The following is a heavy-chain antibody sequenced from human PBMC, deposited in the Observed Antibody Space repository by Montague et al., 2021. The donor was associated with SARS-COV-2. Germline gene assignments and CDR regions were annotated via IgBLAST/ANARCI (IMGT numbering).Heavy chain of an antibody. V-gene: IGHV4-31*03. D-gene: IGHD3-10*01. CDR2: IYGSGST. J-gene: IGHJ4*02. CDR3: ARGMIRGVTTPFDY. Sequence: TLSLTCNVSGASLSSGGNYWTWIRQHPGKGLEWIGYIYGSGSTSYNPSLQSRGTISVDTSKNHLSLRLSSVTAADTAVYFCARGMIRGVTTPFDYWGQGSQVTVSS. CDR1: GASLSSGGNY.